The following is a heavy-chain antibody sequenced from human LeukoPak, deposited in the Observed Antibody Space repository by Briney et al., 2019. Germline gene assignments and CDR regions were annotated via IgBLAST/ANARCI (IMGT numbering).Heavy chain of an antibody. Sequence: GASVKVSCKASGGTFSSYAISWVRQAPGQGLEWMGGIIPIFGTANYAQKFQGRVTITADESTSTAYMELSSLRSEDTAVYYCARTRESPTYYFDYWGQGTLVTVSS. CDR2: IIPIFGTA. CDR3: ARTRESPTYYFDY. J-gene: IGHJ4*02. V-gene: IGHV1-69*13. D-gene: IGHD1-1*01. CDR1: GGTFSSYA.